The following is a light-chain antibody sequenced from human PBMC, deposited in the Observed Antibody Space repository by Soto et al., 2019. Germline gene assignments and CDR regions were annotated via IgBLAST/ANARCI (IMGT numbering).Light chain of an antibody. J-gene: IGKJ2*01. CDR2: GAS. Sequence: EIVLTQSPGTLSLSPGDRATLSCRASQSGSSSYLAWYQQKPGQAPRLLIYGASNRATGIPDRFSASGSGTDFTLTISRLEPEDFAVYYCQQYGSSPPYTFGQGTKLEIK. CDR3: QQYGSSPPYT. V-gene: IGKV3-20*01. CDR1: QSGSSSY.